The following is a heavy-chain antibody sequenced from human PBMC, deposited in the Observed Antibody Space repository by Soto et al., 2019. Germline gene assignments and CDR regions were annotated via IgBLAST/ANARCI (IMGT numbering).Heavy chain of an antibody. D-gene: IGHD6-13*01. CDR2: ISTYNRNT. V-gene: IGHV1-18*01. Sequence: ASVKVSCKASGYTLTSYAISWVRQAPGQGLEWMGWISTYNRNTNYAQKFQGRVTVTTDTSTSTAYMELRSLRSDDTAVYYCAREFGPYSSSWYLPHSLAYWGQGTLVTVSS. J-gene: IGHJ4*02. CDR3: AREFGPYSSSWYLPHSLAY. CDR1: GYTLTSYA.